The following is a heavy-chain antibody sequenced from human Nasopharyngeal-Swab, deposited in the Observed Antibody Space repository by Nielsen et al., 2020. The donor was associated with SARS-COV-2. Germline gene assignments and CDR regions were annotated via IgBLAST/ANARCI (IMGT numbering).Heavy chain of an antibody. Sequence: SLRLSCAASGFTFDDYAMHWVRQAPGKGLEWVSGISWNSGSIGYADSVKGRLTISRDNAKNSLYLQMNSLRAEDTALYYCAKSRGVVVIIDGMDVWGQGTTVTVSS. J-gene: IGHJ6*02. CDR2: ISWNSGSI. D-gene: IGHD3-22*01. CDR1: GFTFDDYA. CDR3: AKSRGVVVIIDGMDV. V-gene: IGHV3-9*01.